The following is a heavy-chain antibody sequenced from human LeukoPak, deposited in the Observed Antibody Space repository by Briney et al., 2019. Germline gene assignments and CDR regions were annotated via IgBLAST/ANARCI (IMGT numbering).Heavy chain of an antibody. Sequence: TGGSLRLSCAASGFTFSDYYMSWIRQAPGKGLEWVSYISSSGSTFYYADSVKGRFTISRDNAKNTLYLQMNSLRVEDTAVYYCARVRRGSSGWLDYWGQGTLVTVSS. D-gene: IGHD6-19*01. CDR1: GFTFSDYY. CDR3: ARVRRGSSGWLDY. J-gene: IGHJ4*02. V-gene: IGHV3-11*04. CDR2: ISSSGSTF.